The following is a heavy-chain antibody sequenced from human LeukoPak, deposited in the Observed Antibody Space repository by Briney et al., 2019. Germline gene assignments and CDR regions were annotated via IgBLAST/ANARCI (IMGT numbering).Heavy chain of an antibody. CDR1: VYSISSGYY. D-gene: IGHD3-16*01. Sequence: SETLSLTCAVSVYSISSGYYWGWVRQPPGKGLEWIGSIYHSGSTYYNPYLKSRVTISVDTSKNQFSLKRSSVTAADTAVYYCASPRPGEYYYMDVWGKGTTVTVSS. V-gene: IGHV4-38-2*01. CDR2: IYHSGST. CDR3: ASPRPGEYYYMDV. J-gene: IGHJ6*03.